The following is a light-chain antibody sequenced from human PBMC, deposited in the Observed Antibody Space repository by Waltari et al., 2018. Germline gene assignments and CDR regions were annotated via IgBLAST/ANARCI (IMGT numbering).Light chain of an antibody. V-gene: IGKV3-20*01. CDR1: QSVTSNS. CDR3: QHYGTSPRT. Sequence: EIILTQSPGTLSLSPGERATLSCRASQSVTSNSLAWYQQQPGQAPGLIIYGSFNRATGIPDRFSGSGSGTDFTLTIIRLEPEDFAVYYCQHYGTSPRTFGQGTKVEL. CDR2: GSF. J-gene: IGKJ1*01.